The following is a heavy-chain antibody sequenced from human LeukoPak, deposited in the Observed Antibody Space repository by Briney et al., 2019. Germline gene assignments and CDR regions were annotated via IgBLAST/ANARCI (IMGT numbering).Heavy chain of an antibody. J-gene: IGHJ5*02. V-gene: IGHV1-8*01. D-gene: IGHD2-21*02. CDR1: GYTFTSYD. CDR3: ARGGRDCGGDCLDNWFDP. CDR2: MNPNSGNT. Sequence: GASVNVSCKASGYTFTSYDINWVRQATGQGLEWMGWMNPNSGNTGYAQKFQGRVTMTRNTSISTAYMELSSLRSEDTAVYYCARGGRDCGGDCLDNWFDPWGQGTLVTVSS.